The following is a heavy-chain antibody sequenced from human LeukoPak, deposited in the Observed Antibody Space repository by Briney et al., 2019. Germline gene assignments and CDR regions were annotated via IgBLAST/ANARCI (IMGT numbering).Heavy chain of an antibody. CDR3: ARESVGWELSYYFDY. CDR1: GGSISSNNW. J-gene: IGHJ4*02. CDR2: IYHSGST. D-gene: IGHD1-26*01. Sequence: SGTLSLTCAVSGGSISSNNWWTWVRQPPGKGLEWVGEIYHSGSTNYNPSLKSRVTISVDKSKNQFSLRLSSVTAADTAVYYCARESVGWELSYYFDYWGQGTLVTVSS. V-gene: IGHV4-4*02.